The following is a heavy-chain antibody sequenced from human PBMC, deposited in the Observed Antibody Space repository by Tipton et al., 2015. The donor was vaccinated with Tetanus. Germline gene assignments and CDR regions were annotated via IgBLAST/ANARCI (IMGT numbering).Heavy chain of an antibody. Sequence: QLVQSGPEVKEPGASVKVSCKASGYNFVNFGISWVRQAPGQGLEWMGWISAYNGKTKYAQRLQGRVTMTTDRSASTAYMDLRRLRSDDTAVYYCAQNSKGDYYYYYGMDVWGQGTTVTVSS. CDR1: GYNFVNFG. J-gene: IGHJ6*02. CDR2: ISAYNGKT. CDR3: AQNSKGDYYYYYGMDV. V-gene: IGHV1-18*01. D-gene: IGHD2-21*02.